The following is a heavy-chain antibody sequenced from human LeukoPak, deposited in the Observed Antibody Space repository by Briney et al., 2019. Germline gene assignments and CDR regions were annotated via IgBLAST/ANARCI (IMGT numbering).Heavy chain of an antibody. D-gene: IGHD5-18*01. CDR2: INPSSGGT. CDR3: AGRPDTSMVPIFDY. V-gene: IGHV1-2*02. J-gene: IGHJ4*02. CDR1: GYAFTGYY. Sequence: ASVKVSCKASGYAFTGYYVHWVRQAPGQGLEWMGWINPSSGGTNYAQKFQGRVTMTGDTSISTAYMELSRLSSDDTAVYFCAGRPDTSMVPIFDYWGQGTLVTVSS.